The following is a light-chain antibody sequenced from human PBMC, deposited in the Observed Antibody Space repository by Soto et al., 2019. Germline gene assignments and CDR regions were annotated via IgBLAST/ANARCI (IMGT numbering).Light chain of an antibody. CDR1: QSVSSN. V-gene: IGKV3-15*01. Sequence: EIVMTQSPATLSVSPGERATISCRASQSVSSNFAWYQQQPGQAPRLLIYGASTGASDIPVRFRGSGSGTEFTLTISSMQSEDFAVYYCQQYNNWLWTFGQGTKVEIK. CDR2: GAS. CDR3: QQYNNWLWT. J-gene: IGKJ1*01.